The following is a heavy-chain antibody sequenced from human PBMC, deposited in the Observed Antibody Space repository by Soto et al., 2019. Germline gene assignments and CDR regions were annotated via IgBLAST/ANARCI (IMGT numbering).Heavy chain of an antibody. CDR3: ARDRVHGSGSPSD. CDR1: GFTFSDYY. Sequence: QVQLVESGGGLVKPGGSLRLSCAASGFTFSDYYMSWIRQAPGKGLEWVSYISSSGIYTDYADSVKGRFTISRDNAKNSLYLQMNSLRDEDSAIYYCARDRVHGSGSPSDWGQGTLVTVSS. CDR2: ISSSGIYT. V-gene: IGHV3-11*05. J-gene: IGHJ1*01. D-gene: IGHD3-10*01.